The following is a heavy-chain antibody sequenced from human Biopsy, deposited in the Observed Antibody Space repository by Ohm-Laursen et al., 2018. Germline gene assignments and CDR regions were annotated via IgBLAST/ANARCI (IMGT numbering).Heavy chain of an antibody. CDR3: ARDRFDLLTPNWFDP. CDR2: VYDSGKS. CDR1: GFSISSGYY. J-gene: IGHJ5*02. D-gene: IGHD3-9*01. Sequence: SETLSLTCAVSGFSISSGYYWGWIRQPPGKGLEWIGSVYDSGKSYYNPSHKSRVTISVDVSKNQFSLKLSSVTAADTAVYYCARDRFDLLTPNWFDPWGQGTLVTVSS. V-gene: IGHV4-38-2*02.